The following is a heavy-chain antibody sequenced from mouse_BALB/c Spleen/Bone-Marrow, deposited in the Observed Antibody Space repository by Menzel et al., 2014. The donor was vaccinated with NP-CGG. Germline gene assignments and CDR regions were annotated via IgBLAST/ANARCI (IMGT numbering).Heavy chain of an antibody. CDR2: ISPTSGYT. CDR1: GYTFTTYM. V-gene: IGHV1-4*01. CDR3: ARRDDGYVYFDY. D-gene: IGHD2-3*01. J-gene: IGHJ2*01. Sequence: QVQLQQSGAELARPGASVKMSCRASGYTFTTYMIHWVRQRPGQGLEWIGYISPTSGYTNYNQKFKDKATLTADKSSSTAYMQLSSLTSEDSAVYYCARRDDGYVYFDYWGQGTTLTVSS.